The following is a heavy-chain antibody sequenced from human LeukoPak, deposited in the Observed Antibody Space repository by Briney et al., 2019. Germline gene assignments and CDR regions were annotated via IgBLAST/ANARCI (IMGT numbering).Heavy chain of an antibody. V-gene: IGHV3-23*01. D-gene: IGHD1/OR15-1a*01. CDR1: GFTFSTYA. CDR2: ISDTGGNT. J-gene: IGHJ4*02. Sequence: GGSLRLSCAASGFTFSTYAMSWVRQTPEKGLEWVSAISDTGGNTFYADSVKGRFTISRDNSKNTLYLQMNSLRAEDTAIYYCAKGRTNDYWGQGTLVAVSS. CDR3: AKGRTNDY.